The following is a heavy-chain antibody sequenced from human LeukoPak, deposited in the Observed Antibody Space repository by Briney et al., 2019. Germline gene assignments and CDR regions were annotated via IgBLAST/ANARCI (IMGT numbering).Heavy chain of an antibody. J-gene: IGHJ1*01. Sequence: SETLSLTCTVSGGYISSGGYYWSWIRQPPGKGLEWIGYIYHSGSTYYNPSLKSRVTISVDRSKNQFSLKLSSVTAADTAVYYCAREGYCSSTSCAFQHWGQGTLVTVSS. CDR1: GGYISSGGYY. V-gene: IGHV4-30-2*01. D-gene: IGHD2-2*01. CDR3: AREGYCSSTSCAFQH. CDR2: IYHSGST.